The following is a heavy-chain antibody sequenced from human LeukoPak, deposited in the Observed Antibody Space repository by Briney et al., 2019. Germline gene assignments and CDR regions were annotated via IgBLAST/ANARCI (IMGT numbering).Heavy chain of an antibody. CDR1: GGSFNGYY. CDR2: INHSGST. J-gene: IGHJ4*02. D-gene: IGHD3-22*01. CDR3: ARDEGSDYYDSLDY. V-gene: IGHV4-34*01. Sequence: PSETLSLTCPVYGGSFNGYYCSWIRQPPGKGLEWIGEINHSGSTNYNPSLKSRVTISVDTSKNQFSLKLSPVTAADTAVYYCARDEGSDYYDSLDYWGQGTLVTVSS.